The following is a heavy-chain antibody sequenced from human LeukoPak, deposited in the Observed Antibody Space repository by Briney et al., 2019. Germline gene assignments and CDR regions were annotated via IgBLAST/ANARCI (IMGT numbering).Heavy chain of an antibody. CDR2: IYHSGST. V-gene: IGHV4-30-2*01. CDR3: ARGVVVAATWTANWFDP. CDR1: GGSISSGGYS. Sequence: SETLSLTCAVSGGSISSGGYSWSWIRQPPEKGLEWIGYIYHSGSTYYNPSLKSRVTISVDRSKNQFSLKLSSVTAADTAVYYCARGVVVAATWTANWFDPWGQGTLVTVSS. D-gene: IGHD2-15*01. J-gene: IGHJ5*02.